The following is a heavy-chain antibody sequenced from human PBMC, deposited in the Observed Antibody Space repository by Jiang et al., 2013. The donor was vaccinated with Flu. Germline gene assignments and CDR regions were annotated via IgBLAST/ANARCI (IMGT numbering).Heavy chain of an antibody. V-gene: IGHV4-59*01. CDR3: ARDGHSPAWSRDYSQRDDAFDI. J-gene: IGHJ3*02. D-gene: IGHD4-17*01. CDR2: IYYSGST. CDR1: WRPSVVTT. Sequence: TVVWWRPSVVTTGAGSGSPHGKGLEWIGYIYYSGSTNYNPSLKSRVTISVDTSKNQFSLKLSSVTAADTAVYYCARDGHSPAWSRDYSQRDDAFDIWGQGTMVTVSS.